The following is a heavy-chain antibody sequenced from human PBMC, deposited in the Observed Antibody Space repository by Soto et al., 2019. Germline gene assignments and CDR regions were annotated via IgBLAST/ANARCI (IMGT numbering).Heavy chain of an antibody. J-gene: IGHJ5*02. Sequence: SVKVSCKASGGTFSSYAISWVRQAPGQGLEWMGGIIPIFGTANYAQKFQGRVTITADESTSTAYMELSSLRSEDTAVYYCARDARYYDSSGINWFDPWGQGPWSPSP. D-gene: IGHD3-22*01. CDR1: GGTFSSYA. CDR3: ARDARYYDSSGINWFDP. V-gene: IGHV1-69*13. CDR2: IIPIFGTA.